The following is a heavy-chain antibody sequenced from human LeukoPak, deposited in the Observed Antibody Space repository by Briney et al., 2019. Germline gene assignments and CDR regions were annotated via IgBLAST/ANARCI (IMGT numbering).Heavy chain of an antibody. Sequence: SETLSLTCTVSGYSISSGYYWGWIRQPPGKGLEWIGSIYYSGSTYYNPSLKSRVTISVDTSKNQFSLKLSSVTAADTAVYYCARGGRGVGATRFDYWGQGTLVTVSS. J-gene: IGHJ4*02. D-gene: IGHD1-26*01. CDR2: IYYSGST. CDR1: GYSISSGYY. V-gene: IGHV4-38-2*02. CDR3: ARGGRGVGATRFDY.